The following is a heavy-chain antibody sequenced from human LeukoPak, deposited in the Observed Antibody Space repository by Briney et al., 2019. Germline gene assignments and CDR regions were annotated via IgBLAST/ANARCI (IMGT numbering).Heavy chain of an antibody. J-gene: IGHJ5*02. V-gene: IGHV4-38-2*02. D-gene: IGHD2-15*01. Sequence: SETLSLTCTVSGYSISSGYYWGWIRQPPGKGLEWIGSIYYSGSTYYNPSLKSRVTISVDTSKNQFSLKLSSVTAADTAVYYCARDVDNWFDPWGQGTLVTVSS. CDR2: IYYSGST. CDR3: ARDVDNWFDP. CDR1: GYSISSGYY.